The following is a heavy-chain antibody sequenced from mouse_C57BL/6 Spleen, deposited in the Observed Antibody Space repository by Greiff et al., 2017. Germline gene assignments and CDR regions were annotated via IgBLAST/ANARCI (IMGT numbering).Heavy chain of an antibody. CDR3: TRSYGNFAY. D-gene: IGHD2-1*01. Sequence: VKLVESGAELVRPGASVTLSCKASGYTFTDYEMHWVKQTPVHGLEWIGAIDPETGGTAYNQKFKGKAILTADKSSSTAYMELRSLTSEDSAVYYCTRSYGNFAYWGQGTLVTVSA. J-gene: IGHJ3*01. CDR2: IDPETGGT. CDR1: GYTFTDYE. V-gene: IGHV1-15*01.